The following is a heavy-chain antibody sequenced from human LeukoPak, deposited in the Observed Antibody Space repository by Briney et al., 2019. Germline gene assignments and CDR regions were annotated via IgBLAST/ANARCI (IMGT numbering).Heavy chain of an antibody. CDR2: IDNDEKTT. CDR3: ARGRYGVDV. V-gene: IGHV3-74*01. Sequence: PGGSLRLSCAASGFTFSTYWMHWVRQAPGKGLVWVSRIDNDEKTTTYADSVKGRFTISRDNAKNTLYLQMNSLRAEDTAVYYCARGRYGVDVWGQGTTVTVSS. J-gene: IGHJ6*02. CDR1: GFTFSTYW.